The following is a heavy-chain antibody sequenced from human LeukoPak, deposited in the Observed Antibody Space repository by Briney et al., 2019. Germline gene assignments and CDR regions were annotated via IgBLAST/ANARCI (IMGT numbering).Heavy chain of an antibody. CDR1: GFTFSSYV. CDR3: ARAAGNENDGMDV. V-gene: IGHV3-21*01. J-gene: IGHJ6*02. CDR2: ISSSGNYM. Sequence: GGSLRLSCAASGFTFSSYVMNWVRQAPGKGLEWVSSISSSGNYMYNADSVKGRFTISRDSAKNSLFLQMNSLRAEDTAVYYCARAAGNENDGMDVWGQGTTVTVSS. D-gene: IGHD6-13*01.